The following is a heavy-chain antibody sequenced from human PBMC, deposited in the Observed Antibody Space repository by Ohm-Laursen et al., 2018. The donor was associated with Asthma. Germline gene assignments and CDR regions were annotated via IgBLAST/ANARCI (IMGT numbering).Heavy chain of an antibody. V-gene: IGHV1-18*01. CDR2: ISAYNGNT. CDR3: ARYYCSSTSCYSGWFDP. D-gene: IGHD2-2*01. CDR1: GYTFTSYG. Sequence: SVKVSCKASGYTFTSYGIRWVRQAPGQGLEWMGWISAYNGNTNYAQKLQGRVTMTTDTSTSTAYMELRSLRSDDTAVYYCARYYCSSTSCYSGWFDPWGQGTLVTVSS. J-gene: IGHJ5*02.